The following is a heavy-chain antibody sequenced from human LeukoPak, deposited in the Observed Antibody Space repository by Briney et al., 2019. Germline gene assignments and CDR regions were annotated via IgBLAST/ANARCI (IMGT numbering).Heavy chain of an antibody. CDR1: GDSVSGNIVA. D-gene: IGHD2-21*01. J-gene: IGHJ3*02. CDR2: TYRGSS. Sequence: TSQTLSLTCAVSGDSVSGNIVAWNWIRQSPSRGFEWLGRTYRGSSYYAPSMKSRISISPDTSKNQFSLHLNSVTPEDTAVYFCVRGQYSAFDIWGQGTLVTVSS. V-gene: IGHV6-1*01. CDR3: VRGQYSAFDI.